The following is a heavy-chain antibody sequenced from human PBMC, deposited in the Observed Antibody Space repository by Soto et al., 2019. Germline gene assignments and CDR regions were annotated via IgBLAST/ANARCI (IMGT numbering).Heavy chain of an antibody. Sequence: ASVKVSCKASGYTFTSYAMHWVRQAPGQRLEWMGWINAGNGNTKYSQKFQGRVTITRDTSASTAYMELSILRVEDTAVYYCARDTPLFTFGYQRGNYFDYWGQGALVTVSS. D-gene: IGHD3-16*01. V-gene: IGHV1-3*01. CDR1: GYTFTSYA. CDR3: ARDTPLFTFGYQRGNYFDY. J-gene: IGHJ4*02. CDR2: INAGNGNT.